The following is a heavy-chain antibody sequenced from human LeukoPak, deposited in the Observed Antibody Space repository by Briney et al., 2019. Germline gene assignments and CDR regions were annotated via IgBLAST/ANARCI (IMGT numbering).Heavy chain of an antibody. CDR3: ARSEIAVAEGGNLFDP. CDR2: IYYSGST. D-gene: IGHD6-19*01. Sequence: SETLSLTCTVSGGSISSYYWSWIRQPPGKGLEWIGYIYYSGSTNYNPSLKSRVTISVDTSKNQFSLKLSSVTAADTAVYYCARSEIAVAEGGNLFDPWGEGTLVTVSS. V-gene: IGHV4-59*08. J-gene: IGHJ5*02. CDR1: GGSISSYY.